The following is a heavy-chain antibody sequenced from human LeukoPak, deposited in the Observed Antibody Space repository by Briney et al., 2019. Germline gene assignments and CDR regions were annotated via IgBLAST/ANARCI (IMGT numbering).Heavy chain of an antibody. CDR1: GFTFDNYA. CDR3: ASLGNPVY. CDR2: ISDRDGNT. Sequence: GSLRLSCAASGFTFDNYAMNWVRQAPGKGLEWVSGISDRDGNTKYADSVTGRFTISRDNSKNRLYLQMNTLRAEDTAVYYCASLGNPVYWGQGTLVTVSS. J-gene: IGHJ4*02. D-gene: IGHD4-23*01. V-gene: IGHV3-23*01.